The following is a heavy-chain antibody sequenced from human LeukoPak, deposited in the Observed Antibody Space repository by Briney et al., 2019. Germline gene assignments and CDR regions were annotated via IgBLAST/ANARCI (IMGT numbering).Heavy chain of an antibody. CDR1: GFTFSSYS. Sequence: GGSLRLSCAASGFTFSSYSMNWVRQAPGKGLEWVSSISSSSSYIYYADSVKGRFTISRDNAKNSLYLQMNSLRAEDTAVYYCARLPRTDAFDIWGQGTMVTVSS. CDR3: ARLPRTDAFDI. V-gene: IGHV3-21*01. CDR2: ISSSSSYI. J-gene: IGHJ3*02.